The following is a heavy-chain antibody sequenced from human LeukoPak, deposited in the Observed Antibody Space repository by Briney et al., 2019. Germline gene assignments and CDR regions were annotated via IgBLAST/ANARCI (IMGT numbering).Heavy chain of an antibody. CDR2: IYYSGST. CDR1: GGSISSGDYY. Sequence: SETLSLTCTVSGGSISSGDYYWSWIRQPPGKGLGWIGYIYYSGSTYYNPSLKSRVTISVDTSKNQFSLKLSSVTAADTAVYYCARTMVRGVIIDYWGQGTLVTVSS. J-gene: IGHJ4*02. CDR3: ARTMVRGVIIDY. D-gene: IGHD3-10*01. V-gene: IGHV4-30-4*01.